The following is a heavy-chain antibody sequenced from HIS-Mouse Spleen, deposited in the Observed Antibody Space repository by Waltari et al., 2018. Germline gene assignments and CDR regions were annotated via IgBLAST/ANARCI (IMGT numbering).Heavy chain of an antibody. CDR2: IYYSGST. V-gene: IGHV4-39*07. CDR3: AREIPYSSSWYDWYFDL. Sequence: QLQLQDSGQDLWKPSETRSLTGTVPVAPFRSSGYSWAWIGQPPGKGLVWIGSIYYSGSTYYNPSLKSRVTISVDTSKNQFSLNLSSVTAADTAVYYCAREIPYSSSWYDWYFDLWGRGTLVTVSS. CDR1: VAPFRSSGYS. J-gene: IGHJ2*01. D-gene: IGHD6-13*01.